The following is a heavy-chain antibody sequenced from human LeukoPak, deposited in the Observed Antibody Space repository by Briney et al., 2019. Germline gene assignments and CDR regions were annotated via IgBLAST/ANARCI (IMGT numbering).Heavy chain of an antibody. V-gene: IGHV4-59*01. CDR1: GVSISSSY. CDR2: IYYSGST. Sequence: SETLSLTCSVSGVSISSSYWSWIRQPPGEGLEWVGFIYYSGSTNYNPSLKSRVTMSADTSKNQFSLKLTSVTAADTAVYYCARGYYDSSGYSNTFDIWGQGTMVTVSS. J-gene: IGHJ3*02. CDR3: ARGYYDSSGYSNTFDI. D-gene: IGHD3-22*01.